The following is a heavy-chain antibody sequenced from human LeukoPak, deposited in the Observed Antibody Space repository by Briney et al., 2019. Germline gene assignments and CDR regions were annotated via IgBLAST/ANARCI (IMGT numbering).Heavy chain of an antibody. D-gene: IGHD1-26*01. CDR3: AKGVGTSYHYHMDV. CDR2: ISRNSYDI. CDR1: GFTSDEYA. Sequence: GGSLRLSCAASGFTSDEYAMHWVRQPPGKGLEWVSGISRNSYDIGYADSVKGRSTISRDNAKNSLYLQMNSLRAEDMALYYCAKGVGTSYHYHMDVWGKGTTVIVSS. V-gene: IGHV3-9*02. J-gene: IGHJ6*03.